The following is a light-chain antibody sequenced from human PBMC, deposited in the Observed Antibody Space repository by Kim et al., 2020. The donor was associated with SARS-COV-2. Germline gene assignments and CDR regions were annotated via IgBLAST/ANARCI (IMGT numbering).Light chain of an antibody. CDR2: GAS. CDR1: QSVTSNY. Sequence: EIVLTQSPGTLSLSPGERATLSCRGSQSVTSNYLAWYQQRPGQAPRLLIYGASNRATAIPDRFSGSGSGTDFTLTIGGLEPEDFAVYYGQRYDDWRVTFGRGARLEIK. J-gene: IGKJ5*01. V-gene: IGKV3-20*01. CDR3: QRYDDWRVT.